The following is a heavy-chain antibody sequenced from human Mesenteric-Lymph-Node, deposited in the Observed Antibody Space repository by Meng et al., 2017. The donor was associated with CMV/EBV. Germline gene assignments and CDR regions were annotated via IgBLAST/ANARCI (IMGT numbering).Heavy chain of an antibody. CDR3: ARRAMQNSLDY. D-gene: IGHD2-21*01. CDR1: GYTFTGYY. V-gene: IGHV1-2*02. Sequence: SVKVSCKASGYTFTGYYIHWVRQARGQGLEWMAWINPNTGGTNYAQKFQGRVAMTRDTSISTDYMELSSLRSDDTAVYYCARRAMQNSLDYWGQGTLVTVSS. CDR2: INPNTGGT. J-gene: IGHJ4*02.